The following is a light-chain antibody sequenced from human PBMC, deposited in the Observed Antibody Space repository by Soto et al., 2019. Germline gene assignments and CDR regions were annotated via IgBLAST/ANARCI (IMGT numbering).Light chain of an antibody. CDR2: GAS. Sequence: EIVLTQSPGSLSLSPGQRATLSCRASQSVDTTFFAWYQKKPGQAPRLLIYGASKRATGIPDRFSGSGCGTDFTLIVSRLGPEDFAVYYCQQYMSSVTFGQGTKVEIK. V-gene: IGKV3-20*01. CDR1: QSVDTTF. J-gene: IGKJ1*01. CDR3: QQYMSSVT.